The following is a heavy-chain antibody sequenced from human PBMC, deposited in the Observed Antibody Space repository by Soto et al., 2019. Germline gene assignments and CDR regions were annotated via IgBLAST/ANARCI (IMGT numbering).Heavy chain of an antibody. J-gene: IGHJ6*02. V-gene: IGHV3-30*18. CDR3: AKERLGMIRALRYGMDV. CDR1: GFTFSSYG. D-gene: IGHD7-27*01. Sequence: QVQLVESGGGVVQPGRSLRLSCAASGFTFSSYGMHWVRQAPGKGLEWVAVISYDGSNKYYADSVKGRFTISRDNSKNXPYLQMNSLRAEDTAVYYCAKERLGMIRALRYGMDVWGQGTTVTVSS. CDR2: ISYDGSNK.